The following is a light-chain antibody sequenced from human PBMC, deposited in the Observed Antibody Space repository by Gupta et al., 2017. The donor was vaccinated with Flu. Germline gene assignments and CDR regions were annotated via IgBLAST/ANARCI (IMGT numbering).Light chain of an antibody. J-gene: IGLJ2*01. CDR1: SGAVVSTFS. CDR3: PHYRGGGVSV. CDR2: DID. Sequence: QVVVTQEPSVSASHGGTVTLTCGLTSGAVVSTFSPSWYQQSPGQPPRPLIYDIDIRCPGVPDRFSGSFRSYRAATTITGVQEEDEAHYYCPHYRGGGVSVFGEGTKLTVL. V-gene: IGLV8-61*01.